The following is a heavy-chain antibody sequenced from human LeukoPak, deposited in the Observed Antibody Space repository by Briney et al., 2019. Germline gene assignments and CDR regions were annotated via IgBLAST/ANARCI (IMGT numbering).Heavy chain of an antibody. V-gene: IGHV3-48*01. CDR1: GFTFSNYW. J-gene: IGHJ4*02. D-gene: IGHD6-13*01. CDR3: ASEGVATPATIDY. CDR2: ISSSSSTI. Sequence: GGSLRLSCAASGFTFSNYWMSWVRQAPGKGLEWVSYISSSSSTIRYADSVRGRFTISRDNAKNSLFLQMNSLRAEDTAVYYCASEGVATPATIDYWGQGTLVTVSS.